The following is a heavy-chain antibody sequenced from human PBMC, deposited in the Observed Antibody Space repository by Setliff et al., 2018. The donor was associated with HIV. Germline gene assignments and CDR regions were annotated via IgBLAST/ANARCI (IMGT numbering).Heavy chain of an antibody. Sequence: GGSLRLSCVASGFAFDDYSMHWVRQAPGKGLEWVSLISWDGSSTFYADSVQGRFTVSRDNAENSVYLQMNSLKTEDTAVYYCTRGGRSYSDFWSGSRGKQYYFDYWGQGTLVTVSS. V-gene: IGHV3-43*01. D-gene: IGHD3-3*01. CDR2: ISWDGSST. CDR1: GFAFDDYS. J-gene: IGHJ4*02. CDR3: TRGGRSYSDFWSGSRGKQYYFDY.